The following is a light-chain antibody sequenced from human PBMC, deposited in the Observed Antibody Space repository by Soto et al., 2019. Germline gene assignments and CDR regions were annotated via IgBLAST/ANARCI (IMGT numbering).Light chain of an antibody. CDR3: EAWDDILTTVL. Sequence: QSVLTQPLSVSAAPGQKVTISCSGSSSNIGNNYVSWYQQVPGTAPKLLIFDNNKRPSVIPDRFSGSKSGTSATLGITGLQSGDEADYYCEAWDDILTTVLFGGGTKLTV. J-gene: IGLJ2*01. CDR1: SSNIGNNY. V-gene: IGLV1-51*01. CDR2: DNN.